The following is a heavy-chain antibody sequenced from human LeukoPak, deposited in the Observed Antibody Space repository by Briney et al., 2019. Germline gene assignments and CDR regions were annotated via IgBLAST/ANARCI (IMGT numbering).Heavy chain of an antibody. D-gene: IGHD6-13*01. J-gene: IGHJ5*02. Sequence: ASVKVSCKASGHTFNSYGISWMRQAPGQGLEWMGRISFYNGNTNYAQKVQGRVTMTTDTSTSTAYMELRSLRSEDMAVYYCARGAADTRRWWFDPWGQGTLVTVSS. CDR3: ARGAADTRRWWFDP. CDR1: GHTFNSYG. CDR2: ISFYNGNT. V-gene: IGHV1-18*03.